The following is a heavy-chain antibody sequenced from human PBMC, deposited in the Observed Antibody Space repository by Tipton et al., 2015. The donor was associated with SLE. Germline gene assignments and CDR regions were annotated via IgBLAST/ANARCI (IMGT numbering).Heavy chain of an antibody. CDR2: ISYSWTT. V-gene: IGHV4-59*01. CDR3: ASGGYCTGGTCFLFDD. J-gene: IGHJ4*02. D-gene: IGHD2-8*02. Sequence: TLSLTCTVSGRSISSFYWSWIRQAPGKGPEWIGYISYSWTTTYNPSLKSRVTMSLDTAKNQFSLRLSSVAAADAAVYYCASGGYCTGGTCFLFDDWGQGTLVSVSS. CDR1: GRSISSFY.